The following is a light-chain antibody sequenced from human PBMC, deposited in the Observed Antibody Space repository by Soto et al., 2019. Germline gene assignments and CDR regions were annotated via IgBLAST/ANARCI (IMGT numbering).Light chain of an antibody. CDR1: QSFSSSY. V-gene: IGKV3D-20*01. CDR3: QQYGAYPLT. J-gene: IGKJ4*01. CDR2: GVS. Sequence: LLAQSPXTXXXXXXXXXXXSXXVSQSFSSSYLAWYQQKPGLAPRLLIFGVSNRATGIPDRFSGSGSGTDFTLTISRLEPEDFAVYYCQQYGAYPLTFGGGTKVDIK.